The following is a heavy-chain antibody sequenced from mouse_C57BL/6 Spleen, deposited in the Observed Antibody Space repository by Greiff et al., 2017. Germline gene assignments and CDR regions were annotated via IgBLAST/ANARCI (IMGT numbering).Heavy chain of an antibody. V-gene: IGHV5-12*01. J-gene: IGHJ2*01. CDR2: ISNGGGST. D-gene: IGHD2-4*01. CDR1: GFTFSDYY. Sequence: EVQLVESGGGLVQPGGSLKLSCAASGFTFSDYYMYWVRQTPEKRLEWVAYISNGGGSTYYPDTVKGRFTISRDNAKNTLYLQMSRLKSEDTAMYYCARGGIYYDYDEDFDYWGQGTTLTVSS. CDR3: ARGGIYYDYDEDFDY.